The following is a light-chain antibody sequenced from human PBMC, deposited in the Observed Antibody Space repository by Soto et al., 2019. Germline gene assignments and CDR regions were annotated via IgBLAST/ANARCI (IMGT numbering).Light chain of an antibody. V-gene: IGKV1-5*03. CDR2: KSS. J-gene: IGKJ1*01. CDR3: QQYNTSPGT. CDR1: QSISIW. Sequence: DIQITQSPSTLSASAGDRVTMTCRASQSISIWLAWYQQKPGRAPKLLIYKSSSLESGVPSRFSGSGSGTEFTLTISSLQPDDFATYYCQQYNTSPGTFGQGTKVDIK.